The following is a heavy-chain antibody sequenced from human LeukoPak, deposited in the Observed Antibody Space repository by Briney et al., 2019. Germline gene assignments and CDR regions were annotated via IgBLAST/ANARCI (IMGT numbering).Heavy chain of an antibody. V-gene: IGHV4-59*02. Sequence: SETLSLTCTVSGGSVSSYYWSWIRQTPGNGLEWIGDVHYSGSTNYNPSLKSRVTISVDTSKNQFSLKLSSVTTADTAVYYCARGGGDSRWRYYIDYWGQGTLVTVSS. J-gene: IGHJ4*02. CDR2: VHYSGST. CDR1: GGSVSSYY. CDR3: ARGGGDSRWRYYIDY. D-gene: IGHD2-21*02.